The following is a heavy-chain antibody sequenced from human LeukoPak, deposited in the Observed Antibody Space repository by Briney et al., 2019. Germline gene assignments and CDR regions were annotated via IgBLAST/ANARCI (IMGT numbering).Heavy chain of an antibody. Sequence: GGSLRLSCAASGFTFSTYGMHWVRQAPGKGLVWVSRINSDGSDTGYADSVRGRFTISRDNAKNTLYLQMNSRRAEDTAVYYCGRHPYFDYWGQGTLVTVSS. V-gene: IGHV3-74*01. CDR1: GFTFSTYG. CDR2: INSDGSDT. CDR3: GRHPYFDY. J-gene: IGHJ4*02.